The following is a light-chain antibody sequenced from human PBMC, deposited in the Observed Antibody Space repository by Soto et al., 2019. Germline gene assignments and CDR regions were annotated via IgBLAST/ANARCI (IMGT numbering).Light chain of an antibody. Sequence: QSALTQPPSASGSPGQSVSISCTGPSSDIGGYNYVSWYQQHPGKAPKLIIYEVNKRPSGVPDRVSGSKSGNTASLTVSGLQAEDEADYYCCSYGGSNNMIFGGGTKVTVL. CDR2: EVN. J-gene: IGLJ2*01. CDR1: SSDIGGYNY. V-gene: IGLV2-8*01. CDR3: CSYGGSNNMI.